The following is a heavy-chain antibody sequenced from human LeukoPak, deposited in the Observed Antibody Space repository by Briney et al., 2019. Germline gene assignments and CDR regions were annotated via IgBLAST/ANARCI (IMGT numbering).Heavy chain of an antibody. CDR1: GGSISSNNW. V-gene: IGHV4-4*02. Sequence: SGTLSLTCAVSGGSISSNNWWGWVRQPPGKGLEWIGEIYHSGSTNYNPSLKSRVTISVDTSRNQFSLKLSSVTAADTAVYYCARGLWFGDENPPYFDYWGQGILVTVSS. J-gene: IGHJ4*02. CDR3: ARGLWFGDENPPYFDY. CDR2: IYHSGST. D-gene: IGHD3-10*01.